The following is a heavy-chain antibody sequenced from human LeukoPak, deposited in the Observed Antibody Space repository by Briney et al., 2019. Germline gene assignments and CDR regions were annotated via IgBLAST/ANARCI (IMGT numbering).Heavy chain of an antibody. CDR1: GFTFSTSW. D-gene: IGHD5-18*01. CDR2: IKPDGSVQ. CDR3: ATSYSYAFDC. J-gene: IGHJ4*02. Sequence: AGGSLRLSCAASGFTFSTSWMTWVRQAPGKGLGWVANIKPDGSVQHYVDSVTGRFTISRDNGKNSVYLQMNSLRAEDTAVYYCATSYSYAFDCGGQGTLVTVSS. V-gene: IGHV3-7*01.